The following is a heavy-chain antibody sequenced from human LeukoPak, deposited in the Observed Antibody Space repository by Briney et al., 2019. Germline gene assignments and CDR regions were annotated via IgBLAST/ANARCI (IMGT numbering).Heavy chain of an antibody. CDR2: INPNSGGT. CDR1: GHTFTGYY. D-gene: IGHD5-12*01. Sequence: ASVKVSCKASGHTFTGYYMHWVRQAPGQGLEWMGRINPNSGGTNYAQKFQGRVTMTRDTSISTAYMELSRLRSDDTAVYYCARVAVGYAGDYWGQGTLVTVSS. CDR3: ARVAVGYAGDY. V-gene: IGHV1-2*06. J-gene: IGHJ4*02.